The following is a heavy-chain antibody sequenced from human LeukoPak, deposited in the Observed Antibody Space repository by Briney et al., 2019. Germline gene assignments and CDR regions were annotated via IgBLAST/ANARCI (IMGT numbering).Heavy chain of an antibody. J-gene: IGHJ5*02. CDR1: GGSFSGYY. CDR2: INHSGST. CDR3: ATNFYYYDSSGSQGACNWFDP. V-gene: IGHV4-34*01. D-gene: IGHD3-22*01. Sequence: SETLSLTCAVYGGSFSGYYWSWIRQPPGKGLEWIGEINHSGSTNYNPSLKSRVTISVDTSKNQFSLKLSSVTAADTAVYYCATNFYYYDSSGSQGACNWFDPWGQGTLVTVSS.